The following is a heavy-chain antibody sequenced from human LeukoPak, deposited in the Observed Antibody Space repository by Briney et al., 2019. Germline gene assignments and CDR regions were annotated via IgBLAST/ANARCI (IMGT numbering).Heavy chain of an antibody. CDR1: GFTFDDYG. V-gene: IGHV3-20*04. J-gene: IGHJ3*02. Sequence: GGSLRLSCAASGFTFDDYGMSWVRQAPGKGLEWVAGINWNGGSTGYADSVKGQFTISRDNAKNSLYLQMNSLSADDTALYFCTRGSRPPDIWGQGTMVTVSS. CDR3: TRGSRPPDI. D-gene: IGHD3-10*01. CDR2: INWNGGST.